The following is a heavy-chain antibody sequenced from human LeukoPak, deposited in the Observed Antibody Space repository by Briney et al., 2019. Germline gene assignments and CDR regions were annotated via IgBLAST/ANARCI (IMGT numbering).Heavy chain of an antibody. CDR1: GFTFSSYS. D-gene: IGHD3-10*01. J-gene: IGHJ4*02. Sequence: GGSLRLSCAASGFTFSSYSMNWVRQAPGKGLEWVSSISTSSSYIYYADSVKGRITISRDNARKSLYLQMNSLRAEDTAVYYCARGSRNSGSTHDFDYWGQGTLATVSS. CDR2: ISTSSSYI. V-gene: IGHV3-21*01. CDR3: ARGSRNSGSTHDFDY.